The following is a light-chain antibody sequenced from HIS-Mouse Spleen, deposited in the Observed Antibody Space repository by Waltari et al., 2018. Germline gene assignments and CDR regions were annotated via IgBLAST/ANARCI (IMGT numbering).Light chain of an antibody. J-gene: IGLJ3*02. Sequence: QTVVTQEPSFSVSPGGTVTLTCGLSSCSVSTSYHPTCYQQTPGPAPRTLIYSTNTRSSGVPDRFSGSILGNKAALTITGAQADDESDYYCVLYMGSGIWVFGGGTKLTVL. CDR1: SCSVSTSYH. CDR2: STN. CDR3: VLYMGSGIWV. V-gene: IGLV8-61*01.